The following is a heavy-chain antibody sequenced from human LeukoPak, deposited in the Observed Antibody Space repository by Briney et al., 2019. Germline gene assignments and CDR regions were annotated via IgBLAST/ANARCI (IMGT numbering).Heavy chain of an antibody. CDR1: GFTFSSYW. Sequence: GGSLRLSCAASGFTFSSYWMHWVRQAPGKGLVWVSRINIDGSSTSYADSVKGRFPILRDNAKNTVYLQMNSLRAEDTAVYYCARYMGLNWFDPWGQGTLVTVSS. CDR2: INIDGSST. J-gene: IGHJ5*02. V-gene: IGHV3-74*01. CDR3: ARYMGLNWFDP. D-gene: IGHD3-16*01.